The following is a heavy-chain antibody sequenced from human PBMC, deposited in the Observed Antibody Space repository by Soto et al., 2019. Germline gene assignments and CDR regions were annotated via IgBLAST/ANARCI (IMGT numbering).Heavy chain of an antibody. D-gene: IGHD1-20*01. Sequence: VASVKVSCKASGYAFTGYYIHWVRQAPGQGLEWMGWISPNNDATNHTQKFQGRVTMTRDTSINTAYMELSRLRSDDTAVYYCARHNNSLDYWGQGTLVTVSS. V-gene: IGHV1-2*02. CDR1: GYAFTGYY. CDR3: ARHNNSLDY. CDR2: ISPNNDAT. J-gene: IGHJ4*02.